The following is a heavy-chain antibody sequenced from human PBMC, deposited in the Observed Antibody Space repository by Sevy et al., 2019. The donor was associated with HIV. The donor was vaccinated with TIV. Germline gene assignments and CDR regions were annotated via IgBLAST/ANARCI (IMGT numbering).Heavy chain of an antibody. J-gene: IGHJ4*02. V-gene: IGHV3-30*18. CDR1: GFTFSSYG. CDR3: AKSRSRIVVLPGGHDY. CDR2: ISYDGSNK. Sequence: GGSLRLSCAASGFTFSSYGMHWVRQAPGKGLEWVAVISYDGSNKYYADSGKGRFTISRDNSKNTLYLQMNSLRAEDTAVYYCAKSRSRIVVLPGGHDYWGQGTLVTVSS. D-gene: IGHD3-22*01.